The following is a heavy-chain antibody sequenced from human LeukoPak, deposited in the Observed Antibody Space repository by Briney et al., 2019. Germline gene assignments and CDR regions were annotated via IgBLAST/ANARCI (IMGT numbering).Heavy chain of an antibody. Sequence: GGSLRLSCAASGFTFSSYAMSWVRQAPGKGLEWVSAISGSGGSTYYADSVKGRFTISRDNLKNTIYLQMSSLRVEDTALYYCAKDLHNYGMDVWGQGTTVTVSS. J-gene: IGHJ6*02. CDR2: ISGSGGST. V-gene: IGHV3-23*01. CDR3: AKDLHNYGMDV. CDR1: GFTFSSYA.